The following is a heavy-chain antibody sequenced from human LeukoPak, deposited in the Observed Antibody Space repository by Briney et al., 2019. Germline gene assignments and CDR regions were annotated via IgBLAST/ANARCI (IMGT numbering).Heavy chain of an antibody. Sequence: GGSLRLSCAASGFTFRSHAMSWVRQAPGKGLEWVSAISGSGGSTYYADSVKGRFTISRDNSKNTLYLQMNSLRAEDTAVYYCAKSGSIWYYFDSWGQGTLVTVSS. J-gene: IGHJ4*02. CDR2: ISGSGGST. D-gene: IGHD6-13*01. CDR1: GFTFRSHA. CDR3: AKSGSIWYYFDS. V-gene: IGHV3-23*01.